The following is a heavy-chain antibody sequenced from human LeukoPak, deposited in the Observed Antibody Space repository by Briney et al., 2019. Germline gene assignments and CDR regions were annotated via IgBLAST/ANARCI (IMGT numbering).Heavy chain of an antibody. Sequence: PGGSLRLSCAASKFTFSDYYMSWIRQAPGKGLEWVSYISSRGRSTYYADSVKGRITISRDNAKNSLYLQINSPRVEDTAVYYCASLAGGYFFDHWGQGTLVTVSS. CDR2: ISSRGRST. CDR3: ASLAGGYFFDH. D-gene: IGHD1-26*01. J-gene: IGHJ4*02. CDR1: KFTFSDYY. V-gene: IGHV3-11*04.